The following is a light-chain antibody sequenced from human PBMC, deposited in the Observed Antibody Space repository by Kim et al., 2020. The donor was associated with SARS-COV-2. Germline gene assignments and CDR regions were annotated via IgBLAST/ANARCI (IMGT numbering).Light chain of an antibody. Sequence: EIVMTQSPATLSVSPGERAALSCRASQSVSTNLAWYQQKPGQAPRLLIYGASTRATGIPARFSGSGSGTDFTLTISSLQSEDFAVYYCQQYSNWPQAFGGGTKLEI. J-gene: IGKJ4*01. V-gene: IGKV3-15*01. CDR1: QSVSTN. CDR2: GAS. CDR3: QQYSNWPQA.